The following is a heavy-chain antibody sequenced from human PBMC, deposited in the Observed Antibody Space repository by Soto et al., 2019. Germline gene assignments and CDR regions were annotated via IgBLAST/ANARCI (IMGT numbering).Heavy chain of an antibody. CDR1: GFTFSSYA. J-gene: IGHJ4*02. V-gene: IGHV3-23*01. CDR3: AKDPLSIADRTNAY. CDR2: ISGSGGST. D-gene: IGHD6-6*01. Sequence: EVQLLESGGGLVQPGGSLRLSCAASGFTFSSYAMIWVRQAPGKWLEWVSAISGSGGSTYYADSVKGRFTISRNNSKNTMYLQMNSLRAEDTAVYYCAKDPLSIADRTNAYWGQGALVTVSS.